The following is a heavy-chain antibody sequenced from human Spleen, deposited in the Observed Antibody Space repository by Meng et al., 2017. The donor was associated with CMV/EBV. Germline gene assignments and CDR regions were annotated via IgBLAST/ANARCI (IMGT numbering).Heavy chain of an antibody. Sequence: ASVKVSCKASEYTFTAYYIHWVRQAPGQGLEWMGWINPNSGGTNYAQQFQGRVTLTRDTSINTGYMELTRLTSDDTAVYYCARDNNWGPDYWGQGTLVTVSS. J-gene: IGHJ4*02. D-gene: IGHD7-27*01. CDR3: ARDNNWGPDY. CDR1: EYTFTAYY. V-gene: IGHV1-2*02. CDR2: INPNSGGT.